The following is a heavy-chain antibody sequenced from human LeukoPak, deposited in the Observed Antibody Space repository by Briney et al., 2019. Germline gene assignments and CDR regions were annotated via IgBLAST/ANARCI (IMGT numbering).Heavy chain of an antibody. CDR2: VSGRDTST. J-gene: IGHJ4*02. CDR3: AKWGDYDVLTGYYDSDY. Sequence: GGSLRLYCAASGFTFSNYAMSWDRQAPGKGLEWVSAVSGRDTSTYYTDSVKGRFTISRDNSKNTLYLQMNSLSAEDTAIYYCAKWGDYDVLTGYYDSDYWGQGTLVTVSS. CDR1: GFTFSNYA. D-gene: IGHD3-9*01. V-gene: IGHV3-23*01.